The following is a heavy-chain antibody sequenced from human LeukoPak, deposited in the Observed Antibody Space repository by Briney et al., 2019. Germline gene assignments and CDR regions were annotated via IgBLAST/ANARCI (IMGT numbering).Heavy chain of an antibody. Sequence: QPGGSLRLSCVASGFTFSRYWMHWVRHAPGKGLVWVARINSDGSSTTYADSVKGRFTISRDNAKNSLYLQMNSLRAEDTAVYYCASRSGFRYWGQGTLVTVSS. J-gene: IGHJ4*02. CDR2: INSDGSST. D-gene: IGHD3-3*01. CDR3: ASRSGFRY. CDR1: GFTFSRYW. V-gene: IGHV3-74*01.